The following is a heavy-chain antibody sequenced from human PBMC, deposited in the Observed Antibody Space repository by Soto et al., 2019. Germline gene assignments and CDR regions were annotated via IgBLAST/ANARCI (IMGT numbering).Heavy chain of an antibody. D-gene: IGHD2-8*01. Sequence: GGSLRLSCAASGFTFSDYSMNWVRQAPGKGLEWVSSISSSTTYIYYADSVKGRFTISRDNAKNSLYLQMNSLRAEDTAVYYCARRGYCPNGVCFFDHWGQGTLVTVSS. CDR3: ARRGYCPNGVCFFDH. CDR2: ISSSTTYI. CDR1: GFTFSDYS. V-gene: IGHV3-21*01. J-gene: IGHJ4*02.